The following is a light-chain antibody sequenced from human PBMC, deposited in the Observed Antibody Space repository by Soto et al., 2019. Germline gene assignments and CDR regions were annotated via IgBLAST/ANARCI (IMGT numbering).Light chain of an antibody. V-gene: IGKV3D-20*02. J-gene: IGKJ1*01. CDR3: QQRSSWPRT. CDR1: ESVASSY. Sequence: EIVLTQSPVTLSLSPGERATLSCRASESVASSYLAWYQQKPGQAPRLLIYGASSRATGIPDRFSGRGSGTDLTLTISSLEPEDFAVYYCQQRSSWPRTFGQGTKVDI. CDR2: GAS.